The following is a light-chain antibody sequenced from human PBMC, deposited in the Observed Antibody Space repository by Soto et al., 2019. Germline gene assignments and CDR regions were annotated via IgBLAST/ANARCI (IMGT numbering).Light chain of an antibody. CDR2: TAS. V-gene: IGKV1-39*01. CDR1: QSISTY. CDR3: QQSYEISPVT. J-gene: IGKJ4*01. Sequence: DIQMTQSPSSLSASVGDRVTITCRASQSISTYLNWYQQHPGKAPELLIYTASNLESGVPSRFSGSGSGTEFTPTISSLQPDDCATYYCQQSYEISPVTFGGGTKVEIK.